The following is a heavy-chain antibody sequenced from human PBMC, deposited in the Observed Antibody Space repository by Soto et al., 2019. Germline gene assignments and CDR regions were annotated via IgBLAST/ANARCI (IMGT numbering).Heavy chain of an antibody. CDR1: GFTFSDYW. J-gene: IGHJ4*02. CDR3: SRDLDYGHDY. Sequence: PGGSLRLSCAASGFTFSDYWMSWVRQAPGKGLEWVADIKQDGSKMYYVASVKGRFTISRDNAKKSLYLQMNSLRAEDTAIYYCSRDLDYGHDYWGQGTLVTVSS. V-gene: IGHV3-7*01. D-gene: IGHD4-17*01. CDR2: IKQDGSKM.